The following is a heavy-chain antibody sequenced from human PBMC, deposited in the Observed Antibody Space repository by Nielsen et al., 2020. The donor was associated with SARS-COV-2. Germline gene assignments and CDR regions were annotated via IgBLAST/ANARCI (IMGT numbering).Heavy chain of an antibody. V-gene: IGHV4-30-4*05. Sequence: PGKGLEWIGYIYYSGSTYYNPSLKSRVTISVDTSKNQFSLKLSSVTAADTAVYYCARGKYNWNYGKTIYYYYYMDVWGKGTTVTVSS. D-gene: IGHD1-7*01. CDR2: IYYSGST. CDR3: ARGKYNWNYGKTIYYYYYMDV. J-gene: IGHJ6*03.